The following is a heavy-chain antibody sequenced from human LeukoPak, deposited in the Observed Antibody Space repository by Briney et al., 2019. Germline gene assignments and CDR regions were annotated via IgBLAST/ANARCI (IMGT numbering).Heavy chain of an antibody. CDR3: ARVDRRGYNFGD. V-gene: IGHV3-72*01. D-gene: IGHD3-22*01. J-gene: IGHJ4*02. CDR2: TRIKANSYST. CDR1: GFIFSDHY. Sequence: PGGSLRLSCVASGFIFSDHYMDWVRQAPGKGLEWVGRTRIKANSYSTEYAASVKGRSTISRGDSKNSVYLQMNSLKAEDTAVYYCARVDRRGYNFGDWGQGTLVTVSS.